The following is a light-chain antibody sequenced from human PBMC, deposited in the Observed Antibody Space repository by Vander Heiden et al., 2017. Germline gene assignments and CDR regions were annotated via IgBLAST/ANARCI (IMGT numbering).Light chain of an antibody. V-gene: IGKV1-33*01. CDR2: DTS. CDR1: QDISHN. CDR3: QQYANVPRT. J-gene: IGKJ1*01. Sequence: DIQMTQSPSSLSASVGDRVTFTCQASQDISHNLNWYQQKPGKAPELLIFDTSNLQTGVPSRFSGSGYGTDFTVTISGLQPEDIATYFCQQYANVPRTFGQGTRVELK.